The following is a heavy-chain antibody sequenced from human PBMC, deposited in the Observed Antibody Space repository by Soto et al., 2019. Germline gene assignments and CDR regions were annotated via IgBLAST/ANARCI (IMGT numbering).Heavy chain of an antibody. CDR1: GFTFSSYG. J-gene: IGHJ4*02. CDR3: AKDQWTAYYYDSSGYFDY. V-gene: IGHV3-30*18. Sequence: QVQLVESGGGVVQPGRSLRLSCAASGFTFSSYGMHWVRQAPGKGLEWVAVISYDGSNKYYADSVKGRFTISRDNSKNPLFLQMNSLRAEDTAVYYCAKDQWTAYYYDSSGYFDYWGQGTLVTVSS. D-gene: IGHD3-22*01. CDR2: ISYDGSNK.